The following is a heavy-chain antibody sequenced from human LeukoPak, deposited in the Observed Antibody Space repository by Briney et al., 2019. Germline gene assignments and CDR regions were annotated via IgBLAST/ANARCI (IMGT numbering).Heavy chain of an antibody. CDR2: IYHSGST. Sequence: PSETLSLTCAVSGGSISSGGYSWSWIRQPPGKGLEWIGYIYHSGSTYYNPSLKSRVTISVDRSKNQFSLKLSSVTAADTAVYYCASPLLWFGELSDDYWGQGTLVTVSS. V-gene: IGHV4-30-2*01. J-gene: IGHJ4*02. CDR3: ASPLLWFGELSDDY. D-gene: IGHD3-10*01. CDR1: GGSISSGGYS.